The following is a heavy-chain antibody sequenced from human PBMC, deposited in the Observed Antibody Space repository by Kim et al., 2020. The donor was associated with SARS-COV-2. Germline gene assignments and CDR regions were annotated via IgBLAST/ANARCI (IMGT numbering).Heavy chain of an antibody. Sequence: AQKLQGRVTMTTDTSTSTAYMEVRSLRSDDTAVYYCARYYDFWSGYYGYWGQGTLVTVSS. D-gene: IGHD3-3*01. V-gene: IGHV1-18*01. CDR3: ARYYDFWSGYYGY. J-gene: IGHJ4*02.